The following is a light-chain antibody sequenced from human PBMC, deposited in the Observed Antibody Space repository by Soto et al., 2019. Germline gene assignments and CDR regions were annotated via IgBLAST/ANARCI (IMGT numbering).Light chain of an antibody. CDR1: QSISSW. Sequence: DIQMTQSPSTLSASVGDRVTITCRASQSISSWLAWYQQKPGKAPKLLIYRASNLESGVPSRFTGSGSGTEFTLTISSLQPDDFATYYCQQYKSSILTFGPVTKVDIK. J-gene: IGKJ3*01. V-gene: IGKV1-5*03. CDR3: QQYKSSILT. CDR2: RAS.